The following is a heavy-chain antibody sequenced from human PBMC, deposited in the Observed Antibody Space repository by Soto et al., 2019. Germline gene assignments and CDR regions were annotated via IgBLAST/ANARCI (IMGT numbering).Heavy chain of an antibody. V-gene: IGHV4-39*01. CDR2: IYYSGST. CDR1: GGSISSISYY. CDR3: ARRRGSGYYYNDAFDI. Sequence: SETLSLTCTVSGGSISSISYYWGWIRQPPGKGLEWIGSIYYSGSTYYNPSLKSRVTISVDTSKNQFSLKLSSVTAADTAVYYCARRRGSGYYYNDAFDIWGQGPMVTLSS. J-gene: IGHJ3*02. D-gene: IGHD3-22*01.